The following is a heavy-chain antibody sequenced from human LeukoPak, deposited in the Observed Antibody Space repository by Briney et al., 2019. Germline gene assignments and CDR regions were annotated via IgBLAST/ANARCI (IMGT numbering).Heavy chain of an antibody. D-gene: IGHD6-19*01. CDR2: FYYSGGT. CDR1: GVSVSNHY. J-gene: IGHJ4*02. V-gene: IGHV4-59*02. Sequence: SETLSLTCSVSGVSVSNHYLSWIRQPPGKGLEWIGWFYYSGGTYFNPSLGSLVTISADTPRNHLSLNLRSLTAADTAVYYCARHSSGWHFDSWGQGALVTVSS. CDR3: ARHSSGWHFDS.